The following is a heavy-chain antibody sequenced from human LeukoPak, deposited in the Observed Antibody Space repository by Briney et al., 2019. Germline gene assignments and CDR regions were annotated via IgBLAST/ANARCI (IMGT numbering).Heavy chain of an antibody. V-gene: IGHV1-8*01. CDR2: MNPNSGNT. D-gene: IGHD5-18*01. CDR1: GYTFTSYD. CDR3: ARGPWIQLWSGYNWFDP. J-gene: IGHJ5*02. Sequence: ASVKVSCKASGYTFTSYDINWVRQATGQGLEWMGWMNPNSGNTGYAQKFQGRVTITRNTSISTAYMELSSLRSEDTAVYYCARGPWIQLWSGYNWFDPWGQGTLVTVSS.